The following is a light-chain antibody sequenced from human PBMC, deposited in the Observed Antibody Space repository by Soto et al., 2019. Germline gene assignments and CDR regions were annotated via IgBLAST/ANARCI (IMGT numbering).Light chain of an antibody. CDR3: QQYGNGNSPRYS. CDR1: QSVSSNY. J-gene: IGKJ2*03. Sequence: EIVLTQSPGTLSLSLGERATLSCRASQSVSSNYLAWYQQKPGQAPRLLIYETSSMATGIPDRFSGSGSGTYFTLSISRLEPEDFAVYYCQQYGNGNSPRYSFGQGTRLEIK. V-gene: IGKV3-20*01. CDR2: ETS.